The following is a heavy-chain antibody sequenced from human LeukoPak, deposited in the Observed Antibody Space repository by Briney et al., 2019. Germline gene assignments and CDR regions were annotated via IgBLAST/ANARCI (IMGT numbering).Heavy chain of an antibody. Sequence: ASVKVSCKASGYTFTSYPISWVRQAPGQGLEWMGWITVYNGNTNYAQKLQGRVTMTTDTSTSTAYMELRSLRSDDTAVYYCARVQHDYDHWEGAFDIWGQGTMVTVSS. V-gene: IGHV1-18*01. CDR1: GYTFTSYP. CDR2: ITVYNGNT. CDR3: ARVQHDYDHWEGAFDI. J-gene: IGHJ3*02. D-gene: IGHD4-17*01.